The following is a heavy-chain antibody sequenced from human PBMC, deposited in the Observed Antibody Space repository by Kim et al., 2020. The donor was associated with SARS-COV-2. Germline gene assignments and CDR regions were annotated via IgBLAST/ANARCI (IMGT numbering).Heavy chain of an antibody. CDR3: ARHPWSVTMIVVVLDAFDI. CDR1: GGSISSSSYY. CDR2: IYYSGST. J-gene: IGHJ3*02. D-gene: IGHD3-22*01. Sequence: SETLSLTCTVSGGSISSSSYYWGWIRQPPGKGLEWIGSIYYSGSTYYNPSLKSRVTISVDTSKNQFSLKLSSVTAADTAVYYCARHPWSVTMIVVVLDAFDIWGQGTMVTVSS. V-gene: IGHV4-39*01.